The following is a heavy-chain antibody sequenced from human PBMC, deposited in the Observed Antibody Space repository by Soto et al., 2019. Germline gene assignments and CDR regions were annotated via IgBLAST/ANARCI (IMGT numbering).Heavy chain of an antibody. Sequence: PAGALRLFCAASGFTFSSYGMHWVRQAPGNGLEWVAVISFDGSNKYYAESVKGRFTISRDNSKNTLYLQMNSLRAEDTDVYYCAKEVGAGYYYYGMDVWGQGTTVTVSS. D-gene: IGHD3-10*01. CDR2: ISFDGSNK. V-gene: IGHV3-30*18. CDR3: AKEVGAGYYYYGMDV. CDR1: GFTFSSYG. J-gene: IGHJ6*02.